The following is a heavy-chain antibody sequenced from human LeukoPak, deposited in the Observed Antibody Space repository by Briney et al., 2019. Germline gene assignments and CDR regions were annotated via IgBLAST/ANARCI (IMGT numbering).Heavy chain of an antibody. V-gene: IGHV3-23*01. CDR2: ISGSGGST. Sequence: PGGSLRLSCAASGFTFSSYAMSWVRQAPGKGLEWVSAISGSGGSTYYADSVKGRFTISRDDSKNTLYLQMNSLRAEDTAVYYCARGIAVAVTGGAFDIWGQGTMVTVSS. CDR3: ARGIAVAVTGGAFDI. J-gene: IGHJ3*02. D-gene: IGHD6-19*01. CDR1: GFTFSSYA.